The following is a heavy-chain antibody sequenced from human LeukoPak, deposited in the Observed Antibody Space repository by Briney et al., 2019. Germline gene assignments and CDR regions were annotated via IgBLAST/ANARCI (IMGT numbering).Heavy chain of an antibody. J-gene: IGHJ4*02. Sequence: SETLSLTCTVSGGSISSSSYYWGWIRQPPGKGLEWIGSIYYSGSTYYNPSLKSRVTISVDTSKNQFSLKLSSVTAADTAVYYCAGHVDTAMVGVVDYWGQGTLVTVSS. CDR2: IYYSGST. D-gene: IGHD5-18*01. CDR1: GGSISSSSYY. V-gene: IGHV4-39*07. CDR3: AGHVDTAMVGVVDY.